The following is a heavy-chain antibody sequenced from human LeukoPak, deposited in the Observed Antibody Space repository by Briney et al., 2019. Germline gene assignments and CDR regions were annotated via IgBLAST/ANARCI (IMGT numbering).Heavy chain of an antibody. CDR2: IYYSGST. Sequence: SETLSLTCTVSGGSISSYYWSWIRQPPGKGLEWIGYIYYSGSTNYNPSLKSRVTISVDTSKNQFSLKLSSVTAADTAVYYCASSSWARDAFDIWGQGTMVTVSS. J-gene: IGHJ3*02. CDR1: GGSISSYY. CDR3: ASSSWARDAFDI. D-gene: IGHD6-13*01. V-gene: IGHV4-59*08.